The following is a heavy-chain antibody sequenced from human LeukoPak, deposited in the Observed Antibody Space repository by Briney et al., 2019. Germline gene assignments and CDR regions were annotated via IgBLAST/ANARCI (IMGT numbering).Heavy chain of an antibody. J-gene: IGHJ4*02. CDR3: ARGPGVDSRGSHLDY. CDR1: GFTFSTYG. Sequence: PGRSLRLSCAASGFTFSTYGMHWVRQAPGKGLEWVAVIWYDGSHQYYADSVKGRFTVSRDNSKNTLYLQMDSLRAEDTAVYYCARGPGVDSRGSHLDYWGQGTLVIVSS. V-gene: IGHV3-33*01. CDR2: IWYDGSHQ. D-gene: IGHD3-22*01.